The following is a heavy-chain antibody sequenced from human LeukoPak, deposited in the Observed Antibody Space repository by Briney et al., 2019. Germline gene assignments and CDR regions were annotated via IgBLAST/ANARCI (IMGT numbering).Heavy chain of an antibody. J-gene: IGHJ4*02. V-gene: IGHV3-23*01. CDR3: AKWRGVVVAASYSGYFDY. CDR1: GFTFTSYA. Sequence: GGSLRLSCAASGFTFTSYAMSWVRQAPGKGLEWVSAISGSGGSTYYADSVKGRFTISRDTSKNTPYLQMNSLRAEDTAVYYCAKWRGVVVAASYSGYFDYWGQGTLVTVSS. CDR2: ISGSGGST. D-gene: IGHD2-15*01.